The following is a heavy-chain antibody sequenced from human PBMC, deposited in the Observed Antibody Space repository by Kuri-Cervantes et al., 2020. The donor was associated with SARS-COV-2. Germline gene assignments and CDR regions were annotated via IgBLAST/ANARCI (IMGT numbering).Heavy chain of an antibody. Sequence: GGSLRLSCAASGFTFSNYPMHWVRQAPGKGLEWVAVISSDGNNKYYADSVKGRFTISRDNAKNTLYLQMNSLRAEDTAVYYCARDLAGGYGSGSEFDYWGQGTLVTVSS. J-gene: IGHJ4*02. V-gene: IGHV3-30-3*01. CDR2: ISSDGNNK. D-gene: IGHD3-10*01. CDR3: ARDLAGGYGSGSEFDY. CDR1: GFTFSNYP.